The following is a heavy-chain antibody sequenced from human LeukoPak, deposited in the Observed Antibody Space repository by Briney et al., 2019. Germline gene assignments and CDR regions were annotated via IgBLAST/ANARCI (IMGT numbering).Heavy chain of an antibody. V-gene: IGHV4-59*12. D-gene: IGHD2-15*01. Sequence: SETLSLTCTVSGGSISTYYWTWIRQPPGKGLEWIGCIYYSSSSSYNPSLKSRVTISVDTSKSQFSLKLTSVTAADTAVYYCARGRSADYWGQGTLVTVSS. CDR1: GGSISTYY. J-gene: IGHJ4*02. CDR3: ARGRSADY. CDR2: IYYSSSS.